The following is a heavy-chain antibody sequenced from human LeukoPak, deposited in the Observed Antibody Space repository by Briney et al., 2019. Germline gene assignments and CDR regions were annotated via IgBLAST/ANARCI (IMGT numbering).Heavy chain of an antibody. D-gene: IGHD3-9*01. CDR1: GFTVSTNY. J-gene: IGHJ4*02. CDR2: IYSDGST. V-gene: IGHV3-53*01. CDR3: AKSQGDMGDF. Sequence: GGSLRLSCAASGFTVSTNYLTWVRRAPGKGLEWVSLIYSDGSTYYADSVKGRFTISRDNSKNTLYLQMNSLRAEDTAIYYCAKSQGDMGDFWGQGTLVTVSS.